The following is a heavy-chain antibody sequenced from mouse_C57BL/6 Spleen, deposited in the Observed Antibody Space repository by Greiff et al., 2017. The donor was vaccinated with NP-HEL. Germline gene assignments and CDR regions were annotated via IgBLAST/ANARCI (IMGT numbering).Heavy chain of an antibody. CDR3: ARVRGTVEDDY. J-gene: IGHJ2*01. D-gene: IGHD1-1*01. CDR1: GYTFTSYW. V-gene: IGHV1-64*01. CDR2: IHPNSGST. Sequence: VQLQQPGAELVKPGASVKLSCKASGYTFTSYWMHWVKQRPGQGLEWIGMIHPNSGSTNYNEKFKSKATLTVDKSSSTAYMQLSSLTSEDSAVYYCARVRGTVEDDYWGQGTTLTVSS.